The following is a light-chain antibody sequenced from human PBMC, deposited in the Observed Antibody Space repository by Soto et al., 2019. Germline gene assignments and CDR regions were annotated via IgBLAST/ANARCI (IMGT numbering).Light chain of an antibody. V-gene: IGKV3-20*01. CDR1: QRLSASD. Sequence: DIVFTHSLGNMSSSPWQRTTRSCLCSQRLSASDIAWYQQKPGQAPKFLLYGVSSRATGIPDRFSGIVSGTDFTLTISSLQTEDLAVYHCQQYDSSPLITCGQGTRLEIK. J-gene: IGKJ5*01. CDR3: QQYDSSPLIT. CDR2: GVS.